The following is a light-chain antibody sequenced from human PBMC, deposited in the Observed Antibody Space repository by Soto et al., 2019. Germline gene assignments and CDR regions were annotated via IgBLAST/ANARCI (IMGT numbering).Light chain of an antibody. CDR2: GAS. J-gene: IGKJ1*01. Sequence: EIVLTQSPGTLSLSPGERATLSCRASQTLSSSYLAWYQQKPGQGPRLLIYGASSRATGIPDRFSGSGSGTDFSLTISRLEPEDFVVYYCQQYGRSPWTFGQGTKVEIK. CDR3: QQYGRSPWT. CDR1: QTLSSSY. V-gene: IGKV3-20*01.